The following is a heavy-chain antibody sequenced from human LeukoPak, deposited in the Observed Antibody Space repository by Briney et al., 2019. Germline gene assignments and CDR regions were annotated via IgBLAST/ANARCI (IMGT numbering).Heavy chain of an antibody. CDR2: IIPTFDTA. CDR3: ASSSLLSGPSSDVGGVTASIPFDY. J-gene: IGHJ4*02. Sequence: GASVKVSCKASGGTFSSYAISWVRQAPGQGLEWMGGIIPTFDTANYAQKFQGRPTITTDESTTTAHMELSSLRSEDTAVYYCASSSLLSGPSSDVGGVTASIPFDYWGQGTRVTVSS. V-gene: IGHV1-69*05. D-gene: IGHD2-2*02. CDR1: GGTFSSYA.